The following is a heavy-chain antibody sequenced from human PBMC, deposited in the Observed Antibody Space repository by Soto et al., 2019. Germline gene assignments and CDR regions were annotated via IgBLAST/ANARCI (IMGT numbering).Heavy chain of an antibody. V-gene: IGHV3-23*01. CDR3: VKGGWLDF. D-gene: IGHD3-16*01. Sequence: EVPLLEAGGGLVQPGESLRLSCAASGFSFSTFEMSWVRQAPGRGLVWVSFMRDDSSRTYYADAVKGRLTISRDNTRPTLYLQMNSLTAEDTAVYACVKGGWLDFWGQGPLVTVSS. CDR2: MRDDSSRT. J-gene: IGHJ5*01. CDR1: GFSFSTFE.